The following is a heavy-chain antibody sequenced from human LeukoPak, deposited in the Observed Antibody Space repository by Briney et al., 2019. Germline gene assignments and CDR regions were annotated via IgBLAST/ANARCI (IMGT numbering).Heavy chain of an antibody. Sequence: PGGSLRLSCVGSGFTFSSYSMNWVRQAPGKGLEWVSTISGGGDVTYYADSVKGRFTISRDNSKNTLYLQMNSLRVEDTAVYYCARDSSMLRGPLVIYYFDFWGQGTLVTVSS. V-gene: IGHV3-23*01. CDR1: GFTFSSYS. CDR2: ISGGGDVT. J-gene: IGHJ4*02. CDR3: ARDSSMLRGPLVIYYFDF. D-gene: IGHD3-10*01.